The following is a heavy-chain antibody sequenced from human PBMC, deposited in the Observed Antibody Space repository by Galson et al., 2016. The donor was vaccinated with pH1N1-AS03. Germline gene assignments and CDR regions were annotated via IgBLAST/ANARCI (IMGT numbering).Heavy chain of an antibody. CDR2: ISHDGSYE. V-gene: IGHV3-30*03. CDR1: AFTFSNYG. D-gene: IGHD6-19*01. Sequence: SLRLSCAASAFTFSNYGMHWVRQGPGKGLDWVAVISHDGSYEAYADSVKGRFTISRDDSKNTLFLQMDSLSGEDTALYYCATDGPTTSGWSLDHWGQGTLVTVSS. J-gene: IGHJ4*02. CDR3: ATDGPTTSGWSLDH.